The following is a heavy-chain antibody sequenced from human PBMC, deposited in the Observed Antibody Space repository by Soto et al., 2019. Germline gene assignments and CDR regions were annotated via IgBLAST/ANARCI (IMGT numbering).Heavy chain of an antibody. V-gene: IGHV4-39*01. CDR2: IYYSGSA. CDR3: ARLLNWFDP. CDR1: GGSISSSSYY. Sequence: TSETLSLTCTVSGGSISSSSYYWGWIRQPPGKGLEWIGSIYYSGSAYYNPSLKSRVTISVDTSKNQFSLKLSSVTAADTAVYYCARLLNWFDPWGQGTLVTVSS. J-gene: IGHJ5*02.